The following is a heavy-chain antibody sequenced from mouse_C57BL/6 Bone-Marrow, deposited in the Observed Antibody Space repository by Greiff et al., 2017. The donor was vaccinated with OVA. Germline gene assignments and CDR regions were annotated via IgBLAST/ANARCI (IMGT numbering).Heavy chain of an antibody. D-gene: IGHD1-1*01. V-gene: IGHV14-4*01. CDR2: IDPENGDT. CDR3: TTTTAVGEAMDY. CDR1: GFNIKDDY. J-gene: IGHJ4*01. Sequence: EVKLVESGAELVRPGASVKLSCTASGFNIKDDYMHWVKQRPEQGLEWIGWIDPENGDTEYASKFQGKATITADTSSNTAYLQLSSLTSEDTAVYYCTTTTAVGEAMDYWGQGTSVTVSS.